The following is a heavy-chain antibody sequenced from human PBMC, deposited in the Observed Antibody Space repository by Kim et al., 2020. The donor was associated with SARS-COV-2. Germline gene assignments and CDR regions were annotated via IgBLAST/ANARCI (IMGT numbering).Heavy chain of an antibody. Sequence: SVKVSCKASGGTFSSYAISWVRQAPGQGLEWMGRIIPILGIANYAQKFQGRVPITADKSTSTAYMELSSLRSEDTAVYYCARAPKGYCSGGSCPQIDYWGQGTLVTGSS. CDR3: ARAPKGYCSGGSCPQIDY. J-gene: IGHJ4*02. CDR1: GGTFSSYA. CDR2: IIPILGIA. V-gene: IGHV1-69*04. D-gene: IGHD2-15*01.